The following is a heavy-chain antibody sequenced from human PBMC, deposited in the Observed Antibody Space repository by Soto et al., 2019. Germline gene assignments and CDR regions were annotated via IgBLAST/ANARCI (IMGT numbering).Heavy chain of an antibody. Sequence: GGSLRLSCAASGFTFSDHYIDWVRQAPGKGLEWVGRIRKKANSYTTEYTASVKGRFTISRDDSRNSLYLQMNSLKTEDTAVYYCARASGSYSHFDYWGQGTLVTVSS. V-gene: IGHV3-72*01. CDR3: ARASGSYSHFDY. D-gene: IGHD1-26*01. CDR2: IRKKANSYTT. CDR1: GFTFSDHY. J-gene: IGHJ4*02.